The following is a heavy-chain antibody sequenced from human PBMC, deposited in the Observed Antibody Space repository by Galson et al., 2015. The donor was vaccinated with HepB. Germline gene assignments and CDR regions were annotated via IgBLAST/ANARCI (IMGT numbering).Heavy chain of an antibody. Sequence: SLRLSCAASGFTFSSYGMHWVRQAPGKGLEWVAVISYDGSNKYYADSVKGRFTISRDNSKNTLYLQMNSLRAEDTAVYYCARMYSGSYWGQGTLVTVSS. J-gene: IGHJ4*02. CDR1: GFTFSSYG. CDR2: ISYDGSNK. V-gene: IGHV3-30*03. D-gene: IGHD1-26*01. CDR3: ARMYSGSY.